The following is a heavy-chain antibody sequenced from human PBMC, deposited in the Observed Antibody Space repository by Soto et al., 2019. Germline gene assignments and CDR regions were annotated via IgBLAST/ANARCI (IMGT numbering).Heavy chain of an antibody. D-gene: IGHD3-10*01. V-gene: IGHV4-59*01. CDR1: GGSISSYY. J-gene: IGHJ4*02. CDR3: ARDSGGGIDY. CDR2: IYYTGST. Sequence: SETLSLTCTVSGGSISSYYWTWIRQPPGKTLEWIGYIYYTGSTNFNPSLKSRVTMSVDTSKNHFSLSLTSVTAADTAGYYCARDSGGGIDYWGQGILVTVSS.